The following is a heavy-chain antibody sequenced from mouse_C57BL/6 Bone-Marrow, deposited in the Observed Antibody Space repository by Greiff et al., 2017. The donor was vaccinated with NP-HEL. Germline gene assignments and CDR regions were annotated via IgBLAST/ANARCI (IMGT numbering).Heavy chain of an antibody. Sequence: QVQLQQPGAELVMPGASVKLYCKASGYTFTSYWMHWVKQRPGQGLEWIGEIDPSDSYTNYNQKFKGKSTLTVDKSSSTAYMQLSSLTSEDSAVYYCARDYSNSYYAMDYWGQGTSVTVSS. D-gene: IGHD2-5*01. V-gene: IGHV1-69*01. CDR1: GYTFTSYW. J-gene: IGHJ4*01. CDR2: IDPSDSYT. CDR3: ARDYSNSYYAMDY.